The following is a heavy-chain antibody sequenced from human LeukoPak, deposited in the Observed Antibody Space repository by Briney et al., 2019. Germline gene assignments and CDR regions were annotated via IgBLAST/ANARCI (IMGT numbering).Heavy chain of an antibody. V-gene: IGHV1-18*01. CDR2: ISAYNGNT. CDR3: ARDVPYYDFWSGISFDY. J-gene: IGHJ4*02. D-gene: IGHD3-3*01. Sequence: ASVKVSCKASGGTFSSYAISWVRQAPGQGLEWMGWISAYNGNTNYAQKLQGRVTMTTDTSTSTAYMELRSLRSDDTAVYYCARDVPYYDFWSGISFDYWGQGILVTVSS. CDR1: GGTFSSYA.